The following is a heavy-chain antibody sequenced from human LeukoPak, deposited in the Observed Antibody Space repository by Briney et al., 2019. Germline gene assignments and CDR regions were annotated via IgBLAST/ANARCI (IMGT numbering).Heavy chain of an antibody. CDR3: ARLVGATISRDY. V-gene: IGHV4-39*07. J-gene: IGHJ4*02. D-gene: IGHD1-26*01. Sequence: SETLSLTCTVSGGSISSSSYYWGWIRQPPGKGLEWIGSIYYSGSTYYNPSLKSRVTISVDTSKNQFSLKLSSVTAADTAVYYCARLVGATISRDYWGQGTLVTVSS. CDR1: GGSISSSSYY. CDR2: IYYSGST.